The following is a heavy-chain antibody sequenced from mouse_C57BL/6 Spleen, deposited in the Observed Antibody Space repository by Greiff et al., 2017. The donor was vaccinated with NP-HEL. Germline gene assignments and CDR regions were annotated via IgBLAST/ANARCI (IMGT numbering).Heavy chain of an antibody. J-gene: IGHJ2*01. D-gene: IGHD2-4*01. Sequence: EVKLVESGGGFVKPGGSLKLSCAASGFTFSDYGMHWVRQAPEKGLEWVAYISSGSSTIYYVDTVKGRFTISRDNAKNTLFLQMTSLRSEDTAMYYCARKELYYDDFDYGGQGTPLTVSP. CDR3: ARKELYYDDFDY. CDR2: ISSGSSTI. V-gene: IGHV5-17*01. CDR1: GFTFSDYG.